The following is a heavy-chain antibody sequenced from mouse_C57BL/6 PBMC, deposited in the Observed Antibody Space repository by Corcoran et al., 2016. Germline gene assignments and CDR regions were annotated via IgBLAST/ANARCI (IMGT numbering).Heavy chain of an antibody. CDR2: INTYSGVP. CDR1: GYTFTTYG. CDR3: ARSPAQATWFAY. V-gene: IGHV9-3*01. Sequence: QIQLVQSGPELKKPGETVKISCKASGYTFTTYGMSWVKQAPGKGLKWMGWINTYSGVPTYADDFKGRFAFSLETSASTAYLQINNLTHEDTATYFCARSPAQATWFAYWGQGTLVTVSA. D-gene: IGHD3-2*02. J-gene: IGHJ3*01.